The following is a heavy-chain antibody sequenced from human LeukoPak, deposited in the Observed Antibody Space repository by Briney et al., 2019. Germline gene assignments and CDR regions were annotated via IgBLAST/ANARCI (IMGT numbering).Heavy chain of an antibody. CDR1: GGSISSSSYY. Sequence: SETLSLTCTVSGGSISSSSYYWGWIRQPPGKGLEWIGSIYYSGSTYYNPSLKSRVTISVDTSKNQFSLKLSSVTAADTAVYYCARRETGYSSSQWGRYFDYWGQGTLVTVSS. V-gene: IGHV4-39*01. J-gene: IGHJ4*02. D-gene: IGHD6-13*01. CDR3: ARRETGYSSSQWGRYFDY. CDR2: IYYSGST.